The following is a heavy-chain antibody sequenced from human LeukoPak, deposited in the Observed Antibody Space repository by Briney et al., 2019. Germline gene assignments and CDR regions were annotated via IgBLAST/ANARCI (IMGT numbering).Heavy chain of an antibody. CDR1: GFTFSPYT. CDR2: INTGSTTI. CDR3: ARDSSVCAFDV. D-gene: IGHD6-6*01. V-gene: IGHV3-48*01. Sequence: PGGSLRLSCAASGFTFSPYTMHRFRQPPGKGLEWLSYINTGSTTIYYADSVKGRFTISRDNAKNSLYLQLNSLRAEDTAVYYCARDSSVCAFDVWGQGTMVTVSS. J-gene: IGHJ3*01.